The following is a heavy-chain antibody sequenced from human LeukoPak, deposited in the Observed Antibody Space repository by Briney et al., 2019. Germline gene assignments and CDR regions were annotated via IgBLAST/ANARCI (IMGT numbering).Heavy chain of an antibody. CDR3: ARGRYSGSYLLDY. D-gene: IGHD1-26*01. J-gene: IGHJ4*02. CDR2: ISSSSTYK. V-gene: IGHV3-21*01. Sequence: GGSLRLSCAASGFTFSSYSMSWVSQGPGKGLEWVSSISSSSTYKYYAGSVKGRFTISRDNAKNSLYLQMNSLRAEDTALYYCARGRYSGSYLLDYWGQGTLVTVSS. CDR1: GFTFSSYS.